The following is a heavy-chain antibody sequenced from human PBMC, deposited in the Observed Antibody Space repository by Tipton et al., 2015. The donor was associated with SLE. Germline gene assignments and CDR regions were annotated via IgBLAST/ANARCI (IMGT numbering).Heavy chain of an antibody. D-gene: IGHD3-16*01. V-gene: IGHV4-4*07. J-gene: IGHJ4*02. CDR1: GHSITNYY. Sequence: TLSLTCTVSGHSITNYYWSWIRHSAGKGLECIGRIHTSGSTNYNPSLKSRVTMSVDTSKNQVSLHLSSVTPEDTAVYYCARGAHGNTVSLFQYWGQGTLVTVSS. CDR2: IHTSGST. CDR3: ARGAHGNTVSLFQY.